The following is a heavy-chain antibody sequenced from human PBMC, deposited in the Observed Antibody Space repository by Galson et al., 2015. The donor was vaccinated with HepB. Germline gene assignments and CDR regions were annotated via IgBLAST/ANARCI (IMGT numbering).Heavy chain of an antibody. J-gene: IGHJ4*02. CDR2: INAGNGNT. CDR3: ARDDYDILTGYYYFDY. V-gene: IGHV1-3*01. CDR1: GYTFTSYA. D-gene: IGHD3-9*01. Sequence: SVKVSCKASGYTFTSYAMHWVRQAPGQRLEWMGWINAGNGNTKYSQKFQGRVTITRDTSASTAYMELSSLRSEDTAVYYCARDDYDILTGYYYFDYWGQGTLVTVSS.